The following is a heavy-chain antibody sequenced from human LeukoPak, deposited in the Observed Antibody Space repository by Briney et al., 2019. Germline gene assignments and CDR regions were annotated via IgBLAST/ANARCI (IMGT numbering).Heavy chain of an antibody. CDR1: GFTFSSYG. D-gene: IGHD6-13*01. J-gene: IGHJ1*01. CDR3: ARVSEDHTTSWYEEYFQH. V-gene: IGHV3-33*01. CDR2: IWYDGSKK. Sequence: PGRSLRLSCAASGFTFSSYGMHWVRQAPGKGREWVAVIWYDGSKKNYADSVKGRFTVSRDNSKNTLYLQMNSLRVEDTAVYFCARVSEDHTTSWYEEYFQHWGQGTLVTVSS.